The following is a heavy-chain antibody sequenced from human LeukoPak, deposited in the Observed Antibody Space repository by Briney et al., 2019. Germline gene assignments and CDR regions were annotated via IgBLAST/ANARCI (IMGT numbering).Heavy chain of an antibody. CDR1: GYTFTGYY. V-gene: IGHV1-2*02. Sequence: ASVKVSCKASGYTFTGYYMHWVRQAPGQGLEWMGWTNPNSGGTNYAQKFQGRVTMTRDTSISTAYMEMSRLRSDDTAVYYCARGYCSGGSCNPFDYWGQGTLVTVSS. CDR2: TNPNSGGT. CDR3: ARGYCSGGSCNPFDY. D-gene: IGHD2-15*01. J-gene: IGHJ4*02.